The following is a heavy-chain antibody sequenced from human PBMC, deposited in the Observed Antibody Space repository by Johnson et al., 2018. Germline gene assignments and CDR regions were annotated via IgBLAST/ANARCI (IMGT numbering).Heavy chain of an antibody. V-gene: IGHV3-21*01. D-gene: IGHD4-17*01. J-gene: IGHJ6*03. CDR3: ARGGDYHYYYYMDV. Sequence: VQLVQSGGGLVKPGGSXRLSCAASGFTFSGYSMNWVRQAPGKGLEWVSSISSSDSYIYYADSLKGRFTISRDNAKNSLYPQMNSLRAEDTAGYYCARGGDYHYYYYMDVWGKGTTVTVSS. CDR1: GFTFSGYS. CDR2: ISSSDSYI.